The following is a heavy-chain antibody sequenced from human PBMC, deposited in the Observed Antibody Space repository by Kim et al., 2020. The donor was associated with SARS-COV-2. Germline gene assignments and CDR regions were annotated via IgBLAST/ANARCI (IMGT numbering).Heavy chain of an antibody. CDR1: GFSFSNYG. J-gene: IGHJ4*02. D-gene: IGHD2-21*01. Sequence: GGSLRLSCAASGFSFSNYGMHWVRQAPGRGLEWVAVISYDGNNKYYIDSVKGRFTISRDNSKNMLYLQMNSLRAEDTAVYYCAEGPPPFGIYYFDYWGQGTLVTVSS. CDR2: ISYDGNNK. CDR3: AEGPPPFGIYYFDY. V-gene: IGHV3-30*18.